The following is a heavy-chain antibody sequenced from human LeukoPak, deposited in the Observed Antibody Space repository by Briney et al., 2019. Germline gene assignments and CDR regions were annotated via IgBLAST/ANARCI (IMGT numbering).Heavy chain of an antibody. CDR2: IYPGDSDT. CDR3: ARGPAGDYDFWSGYYTDNWFDP. CDR1: GYSFTSYC. J-gene: IGHJ5*02. Sequence: GESLKISCKGSGYSFTSYCIGWVRQMPGKGLEWMGIIYPGDSDTRYSPSFQGQVTISADKSISTAYLQWSSLKASDTAMYYCARGPAGDYDFWSGYYTDNWFDPWGQGTLVTVSS. V-gene: IGHV5-51*01. D-gene: IGHD3-3*01.